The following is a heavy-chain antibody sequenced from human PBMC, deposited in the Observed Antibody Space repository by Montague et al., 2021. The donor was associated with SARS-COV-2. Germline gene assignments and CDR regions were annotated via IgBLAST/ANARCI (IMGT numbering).Heavy chain of an antibody. CDR1: GFTFSSYA. Sequence: SLRLSCAASGFTFSSYAMHWFRQAPGKGLEWVAVISYDGSNKYYSDSVKGRFTISRDNSKNTLYLQMNSLRAEDTAVYYFARDREITMVRGAPLYGMDVWGQGTTVTVSS. CDR3: ARDREITMVRGAPLYGMDV. V-gene: IGHV3-30-3*01. J-gene: IGHJ6*02. D-gene: IGHD3-10*01. CDR2: ISYDGSNK.